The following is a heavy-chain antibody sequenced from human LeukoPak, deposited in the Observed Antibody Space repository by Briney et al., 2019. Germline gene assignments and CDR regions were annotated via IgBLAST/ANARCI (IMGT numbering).Heavy chain of an antibody. CDR2: IDRSGTYT. J-gene: IGHJ4*02. V-gene: IGHV3-11*06. D-gene: IGHD5-18*01. CDR3: ARWGGYSHGYYY. CDR1: GFTVSDYY. Sequence: PGGSLSVSCAASGFTVSDYYMNWIRQAPGKGLEWVSYIDRSGTYTNYADSVKGRFTISRDNAKNTLYLQMNSLRAEDTAVYYCARWGGYSHGYYYWGQGTPVTVSS.